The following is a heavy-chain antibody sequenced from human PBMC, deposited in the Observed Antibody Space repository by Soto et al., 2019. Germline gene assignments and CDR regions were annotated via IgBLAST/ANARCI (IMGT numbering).Heavy chain of an antibody. CDR3: ARCSLVVVPAPGFDP. J-gene: IGHJ5*02. D-gene: IGHD2-2*01. Sequence: HSETMYITCTVSGGSISSGGYYWSWIRQHPGKGLEWIGYIYYSGTTYYNPSLKSRVTISVDTSKNQFSLKLSSVSAADTALYYCARCSLVVVPAPGFDPWGRGTLVTVSS. V-gene: IGHV4-31*03. CDR2: IYYSGTT. CDR1: GGSISSGGYY.